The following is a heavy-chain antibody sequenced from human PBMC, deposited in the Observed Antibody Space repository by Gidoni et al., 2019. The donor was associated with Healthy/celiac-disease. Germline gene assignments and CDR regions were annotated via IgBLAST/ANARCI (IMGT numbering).Heavy chain of an antibody. J-gene: IGHJ6*02. CDR1: GHTFTSYD. CDR3: ASRRSSGSRHRYGMDV. CDR2: MNPNSGNT. D-gene: IGHD1-26*01. Sequence: QVQLVQSGAEVKKPGASVKVSCKASGHTFTSYDINWVRQATGQGLEWMGWMNPNSGNTGYAQKFQGRVTMTRNTSISTAYMALSSLRSEDTAVYYCASRRSSGSRHRYGMDVWGQGTTVTVSS. V-gene: IGHV1-8*01.